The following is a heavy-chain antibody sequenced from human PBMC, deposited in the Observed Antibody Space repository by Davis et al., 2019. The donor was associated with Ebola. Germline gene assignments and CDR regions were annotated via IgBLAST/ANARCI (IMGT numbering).Heavy chain of an antibody. CDR1: GFTFSNYG. CDR3: AKDPGRHQLLYYYYMDV. V-gene: IGHV3-30*18. D-gene: IGHD2-2*01. Sequence: GESLKISCVASGFTFSNYGMHWVRQAPGKGLEWIAFISYHGRNIPYANSVWGRFTISRDNSKNTLYLQMNSLRPEDTAVYYCAKDPGRHQLLYYYYMDVWGKGTTVTVSS. J-gene: IGHJ6*03. CDR2: ISYHGRNI.